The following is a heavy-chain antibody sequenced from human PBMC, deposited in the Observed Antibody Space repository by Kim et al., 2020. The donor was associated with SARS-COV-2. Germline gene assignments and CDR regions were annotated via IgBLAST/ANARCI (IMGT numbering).Heavy chain of an antibody. D-gene: IGHD3-22*01. CDR2: INPNSGGT. V-gene: IGHV1-2*02. CDR3: ARGGGGSSGYSDY. J-gene: IGHJ4*02. CDR1: GYTFTGYY. Sequence: ASVKVSCKASGYTFTGYYMHWVRRAPGQGLEWMGWINPNSGGTNYAQKFQGRVTMTRDTSISTAYMELSRLRSDDTAVYYCARGGGGSSGYSDYWGQGTLVTVSS.